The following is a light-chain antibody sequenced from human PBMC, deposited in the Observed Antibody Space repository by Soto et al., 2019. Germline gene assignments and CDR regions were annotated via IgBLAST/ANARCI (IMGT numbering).Light chain of an antibody. CDR2: GTS. J-gene: IGKJ2*01. CDR3: QQYNNWPYT. CDR1: QSVGRN. V-gene: IGKV3-15*01. Sequence: EIVMTQSQVALSVSPGERAALSCRASQSVGRNFAWYQQRPGQAPRVLIYGTSTRATGVPARFSGSGSGTDFTLTFSSLQSEDFAVYYCQQYNNWPYTFGQGTRLEIK.